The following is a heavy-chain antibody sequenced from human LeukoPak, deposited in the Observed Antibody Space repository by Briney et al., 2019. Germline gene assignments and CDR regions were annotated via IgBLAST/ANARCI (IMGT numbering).Heavy chain of an antibody. J-gene: IGHJ4*02. V-gene: IGHV1-18*01. Sequence: ASVKVSCKASGYTFTSYGISWVRQAPGQGLEWMGWISAYNGNTNYAQKLQGRVAMTTDTSTSTAYMELRSLRSDDTAVYYCARVRFHGDPADYWGQGTLVTVSS. CDR3: ARVRFHGDPADY. D-gene: IGHD2-21*02. CDR2: ISAYNGNT. CDR1: GYTFTSYG.